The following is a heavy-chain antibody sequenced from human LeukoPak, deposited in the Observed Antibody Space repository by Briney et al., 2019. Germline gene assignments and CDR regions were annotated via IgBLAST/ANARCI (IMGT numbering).Heavy chain of an antibody. V-gene: IGHV1-2*02. Sequence: ASVKVSCKASGHTFTGYYMHWVRQAPGQGLEWMGWINPNSGGTNYAQKFQGRVTMTRDTSTSTVYMELSSLRSEDTAVYYCARGPSITLVRGGQWYYYMDVWGKGTTVTISS. CDR3: ARGPSITLVRGGQWYYYMDV. CDR2: INPNSGGT. D-gene: IGHD3-10*01. CDR1: GHTFTGYY. J-gene: IGHJ6*03.